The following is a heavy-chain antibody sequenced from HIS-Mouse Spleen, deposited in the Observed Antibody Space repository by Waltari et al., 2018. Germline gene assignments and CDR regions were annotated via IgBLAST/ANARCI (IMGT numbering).Heavy chain of an antibody. CDR2: IYYSGST. J-gene: IGHJ2*01. CDR1: GCSISSSSSY. CDR3: AREIPYSSSWYDWYFDL. D-gene: IGHD6-13*01. V-gene: IGHV4-39*07. Sequence: QLQLQESGPGLVKPSETLSLTCTVSGCSISSSSSYWGWIRQPPGKGLEWIGSIYYSGSTYYNPSLKSRVTISVDTPKNQFSLKLSSVTAADTAVYYCAREIPYSSSWYDWYFDLWGRGTLVTVSS.